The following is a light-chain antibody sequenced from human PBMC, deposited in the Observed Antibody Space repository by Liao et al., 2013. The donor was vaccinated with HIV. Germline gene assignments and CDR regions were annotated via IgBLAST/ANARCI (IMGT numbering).Light chain of an antibody. J-gene: IGLJ1*01. V-gene: IGLV3-1*01. CDR1: KLGDKY. CDR2: QDT. CDR3: QAWDSSTNYV. Sequence: SYELTQPPSVSVSPGQTATITCSGDKLGDKYASWYQQRPGQSPILVIYQDTKRPSGISDRFSGSNSGNTATLTISGTQALDEADYYCQAWDSSTNYVFGTGTQVTVV.